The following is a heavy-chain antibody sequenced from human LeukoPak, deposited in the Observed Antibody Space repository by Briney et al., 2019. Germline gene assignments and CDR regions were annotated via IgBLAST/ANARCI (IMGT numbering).Heavy chain of an antibody. Sequence: GASVKVSCEASGGTFSSYAISWVRQAPGQGLEWMGRIIPILGIANYAQKFQGRVTITADKSTSTAYMELSSLRSEDTAVYYCARESPAYYDSSGPYPDYWGQGTLVTVSS. V-gene: IGHV1-69*04. CDR3: ARESPAYYDSSGPYPDY. D-gene: IGHD3-22*01. CDR1: GGTFSSYA. J-gene: IGHJ4*02. CDR2: IIPILGIA.